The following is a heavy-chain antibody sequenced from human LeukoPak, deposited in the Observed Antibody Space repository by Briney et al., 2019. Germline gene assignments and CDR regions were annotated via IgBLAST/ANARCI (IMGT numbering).Heavy chain of an antibody. Sequence: GGSLRLSCTASGFTFSSYWMHWVRQAPGKGLVWVSRINSDGSSTSYADSVKGRFTISRDNAKNTLYLQMNRLRAEDTAVYYCARAGRILRFLEWLLYLDYWGQGTLVTVSS. D-gene: IGHD3-3*01. CDR3: ARAGRILRFLEWLLYLDY. J-gene: IGHJ4*02. CDR2: INSDGSST. V-gene: IGHV3-74*01. CDR1: GFTFSSYW.